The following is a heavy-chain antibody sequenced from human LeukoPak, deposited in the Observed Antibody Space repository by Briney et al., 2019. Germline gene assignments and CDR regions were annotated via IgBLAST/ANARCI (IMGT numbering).Heavy chain of an antibody. Sequence: SETLSLTCAVYGGSFSGYYWSWIRQPPGKGLEWIGETNHSGSTNYNPSLKSRVTISVDTSKNQFSLKLSSVTAADTAVYYCARVHRSKIVVVVAAHIGGLDYWGQGTLVTVSS. CDR2: TNHSGST. CDR1: GGSFSGYY. D-gene: IGHD2-15*01. J-gene: IGHJ4*02. CDR3: ARVHRSKIVVVVAAHIGGLDY. V-gene: IGHV4-34*01.